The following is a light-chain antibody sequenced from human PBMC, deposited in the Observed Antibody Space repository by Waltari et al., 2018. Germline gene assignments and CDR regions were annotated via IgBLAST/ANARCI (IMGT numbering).Light chain of an antibody. J-gene: IGKJ2*01. V-gene: IGKV4-1*01. CDR2: WAF. Sequence: DIVLTQSPDSLAVSLGERATINCKSSQSVLSTSNNKNYLGWYQQKPGPPPKLLINWAFTRESGVPDRFSGSGSGTDFTLSISSLQAEDVAVYFCQQCYTFPYTFGQGTKLEIK. CDR3: QQCYTFPYT. CDR1: QSVLSTSNNKNY.